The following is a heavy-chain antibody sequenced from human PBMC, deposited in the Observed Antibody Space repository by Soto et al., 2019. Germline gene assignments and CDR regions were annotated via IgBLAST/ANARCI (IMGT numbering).Heavy chain of an antibody. CDR1: GFTFSNYA. Sequence: GGSLRLSCAASGFTFSNYAMNWVRQAPGKGLEWVSTISGSGSSPYYADSVKGRFTISKDNSKNTLYLQMDSLRAGDSAIYYCAKEGTSGLYYFDYWGQGTLVTVSS. V-gene: IGHV3-23*01. J-gene: IGHJ4*02. CDR3: AKEGTSGLYYFDY. D-gene: IGHD6-19*01. CDR2: ISGSGSSP.